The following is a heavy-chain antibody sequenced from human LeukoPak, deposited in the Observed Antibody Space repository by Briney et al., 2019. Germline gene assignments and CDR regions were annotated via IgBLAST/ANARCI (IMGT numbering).Heavy chain of an antibody. CDR2: IYYSGST. CDR3: ARADRTVDTAMVRYYYYGMDV. CDR1: GGSISSYY. V-gene: IGHV4-59*01. Sequence: SGTLSLTCTVSGGSISSYYWSWIRQPPGKGLEWIGYIYYSGSTNYNPSLKSRVTISVDTSKNQFSLKLSSVTAADTAVYYCARADRTVDTAMVRYYYYGMDVWGQGTTVTVSS. J-gene: IGHJ6*02. D-gene: IGHD5-18*01.